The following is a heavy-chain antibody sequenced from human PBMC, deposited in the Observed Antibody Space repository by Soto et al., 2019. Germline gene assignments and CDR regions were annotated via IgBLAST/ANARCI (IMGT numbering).Heavy chain of an antibody. CDR1: GFTCTMSA. CDR2: IVVGSGNT. Sequence: SVKVSGKASGFTCTMSAVQCVLQSRLQRRDWIGCIVVGSGNTNYAQKFQERVTITRDMSTSTAYMELSSLRSEDTAVYYCAAVAPCRLDAFDIWGQGTMVTVSS. V-gene: IGHV1-58*01. D-gene: IGHD2-15*01. J-gene: IGHJ3*02. CDR3: AAVAPCRLDAFDI.